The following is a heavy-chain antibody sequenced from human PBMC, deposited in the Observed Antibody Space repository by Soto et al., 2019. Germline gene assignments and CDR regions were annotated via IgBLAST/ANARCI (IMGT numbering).Heavy chain of an antibody. CDR2: IYYSGST. CDR3: ARARYYDFWSGSFGSNYYYYGMDV. J-gene: IGHJ6*02. CDR1: GGSISSYY. Sequence: SETLSLTCTVSGGSISSYYWSWIRQPPGKGLEWIGYIYYSGSTNYNPSLKSRVTISVDTSKNQFSLKLSSVTAADTAVYYCARARYYDFWSGSFGSNYYYYGMDVWGQGTTVTVSS. V-gene: IGHV4-59*01. D-gene: IGHD3-3*01.